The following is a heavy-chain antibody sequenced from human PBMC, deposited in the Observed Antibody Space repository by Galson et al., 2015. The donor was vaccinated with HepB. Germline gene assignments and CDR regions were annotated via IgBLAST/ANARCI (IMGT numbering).Heavy chain of an antibody. CDR2: IYPGDSDT. J-gene: IGHJ4*02. CDR1: GYSFTSYW. D-gene: IGHD6-19*01. Sequence: QSGAEVKKPGESLKISCKGSGYSFTSYWIGWVRQMPGKGLEWMGIIYPGDSDTRYSPSFQGQVTISADKSISTAYLQWSSLKASDTAMYYCARYLDPGIAVAAAGYWGQGTLVTVSS. V-gene: IGHV5-51*01. CDR3: ARYLDPGIAVAAAGY.